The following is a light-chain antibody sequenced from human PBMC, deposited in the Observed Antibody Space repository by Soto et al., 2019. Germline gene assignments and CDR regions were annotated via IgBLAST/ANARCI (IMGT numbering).Light chain of an antibody. Sequence: NFMLTQPHSVSESPGKTVIISCTRSSGSIASNYVQWYQQRPGSAPTIVIYEDNQSPSGVPDRFSGSVDSSSNSASLTISGLKTEDEADYYCHSYESNNVVFGGGTKLTVL. V-gene: IGLV6-57*03. CDR3: HSYESNNVV. J-gene: IGLJ3*02. CDR1: SGSIASNY. CDR2: EDN.